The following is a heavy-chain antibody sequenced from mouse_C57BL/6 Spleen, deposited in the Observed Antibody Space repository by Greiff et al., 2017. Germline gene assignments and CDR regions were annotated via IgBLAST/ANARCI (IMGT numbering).Heavy chain of an antibody. Sequence: QVQLQQSGPELVKPGASVKISCKASGYAFSSSWMNWVKQRPGKGLERIGRIYPGDGDTNYNGKFKGKATLTADKSSSTAYMQLRSLTSEAASVYFCARSGYYGSRSWYFDVWGTGTTVTVSS. J-gene: IGHJ1*03. CDR3: ARSGYYGSRSWYFDV. D-gene: IGHD1-1*01. CDR2: IYPGDGDT. CDR1: GYAFSSSW. V-gene: IGHV1-82*01.